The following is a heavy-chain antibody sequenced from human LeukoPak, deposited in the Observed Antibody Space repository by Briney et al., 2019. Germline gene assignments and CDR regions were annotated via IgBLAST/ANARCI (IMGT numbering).Heavy chain of an antibody. CDR2: MSGDATST. V-gene: IGHV3-23*01. J-gene: IGHJ4*02. D-gene: IGHD6-13*01. CDR3: AKRTSGSSWYSSDS. Sequence: GGSLGLSCAASGFTFSSFAMNWVRQVPGKGLEWVSTMSGDATSTYYADSVKGRFTISRDNSKNTLYLQMNSLRAEDTAVYYCAKRTSGSSWYSSDSWGQGTLVTVSS. CDR1: GFTFSSFA.